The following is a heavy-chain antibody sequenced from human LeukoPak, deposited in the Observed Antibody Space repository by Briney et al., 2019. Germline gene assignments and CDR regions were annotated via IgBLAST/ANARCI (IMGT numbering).Heavy chain of an antibody. CDR3: ARISGDAWNIIDY. J-gene: IGHJ4*02. Sequence: PSETLSLTCTVSGGSISSSSYYWGWIRQPPGKGLEWIGSIYYSGGIYYNPSLKSRVTMTVDTSKNQFSLKLSSVTAVDTATYYCARISGDAWNIIDYWGQGILVTVSS. V-gene: IGHV4-39*07. CDR2: IYYSGGI. D-gene: IGHD2-15*01. CDR1: GGSISSSSYY.